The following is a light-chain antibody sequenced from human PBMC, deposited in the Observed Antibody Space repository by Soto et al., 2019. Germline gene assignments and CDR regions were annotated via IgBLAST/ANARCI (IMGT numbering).Light chain of an antibody. CDR1: QSVLYSSKNKNY. Sequence: DIVVTQFPDSLAVSLGERATINCKSSQSVLYSSKNKNYLAWYQQKPGQPPELLIYWASTRESGVPDRFSGSGSGTDFTLTISSLQAEDVAVYYCQQYYSTPYTFGQGTKLKIK. V-gene: IGKV4-1*01. J-gene: IGKJ2*01. CDR2: WAS. CDR3: QQYYSTPYT.